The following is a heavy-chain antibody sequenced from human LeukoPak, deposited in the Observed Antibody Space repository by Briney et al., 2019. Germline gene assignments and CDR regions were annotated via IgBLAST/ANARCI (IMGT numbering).Heavy chain of an antibody. D-gene: IGHD6-19*01. CDR2: IYHSGST. V-gene: IGHV4-38-2*02. J-gene: IGHJ4*02. Sequence: SETLSLTCTVSGYSISSGYYWGWTRQPPGKGLEWIGSIYHSGSTNYNPSLKSRVTISVDTSKNQFSLKLSSVTAADTAVYYCARRISSGWSRGFTYFDYWGQGTLVTVSS. CDR3: ARRISSGWSRGFTYFDY. CDR1: GYSISSGYY.